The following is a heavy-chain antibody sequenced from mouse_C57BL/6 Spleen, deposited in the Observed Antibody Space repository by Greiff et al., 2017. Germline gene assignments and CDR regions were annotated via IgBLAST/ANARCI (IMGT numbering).Heavy chain of an antibody. Sequence: EVKLMESGGGLVQPGGSLKLSCAASGFTFSDYYMYWVRQTPEKRLEWVAYISNGGGSTYYPDTVKGRFTISRDNAKNTLYLQMSRLKSEDTAMYYCARWLLRYFDVWGTGTTVTVSS. D-gene: IGHD2-3*01. J-gene: IGHJ1*03. CDR2: ISNGGGST. CDR3: ARWLLRYFDV. V-gene: IGHV5-12*01. CDR1: GFTFSDYY.